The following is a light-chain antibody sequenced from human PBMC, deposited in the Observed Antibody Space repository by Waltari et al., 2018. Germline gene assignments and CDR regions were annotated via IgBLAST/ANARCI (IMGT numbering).Light chain of an antibody. V-gene: IGLV3-1*01. Sequence: SYELTQPPSVSVSPGQTATITCPGDKLVGNYFSWYQKKPGQSPVRVIYQNKKRPPGIPGRLSGSNTGNTVSLTISGAQAMDEAEYYCQAWDSNIVVFGGGTKLTVL. J-gene: IGLJ2*01. CDR3: QAWDSNIVV. CDR1: KLVGNY. CDR2: QNK.